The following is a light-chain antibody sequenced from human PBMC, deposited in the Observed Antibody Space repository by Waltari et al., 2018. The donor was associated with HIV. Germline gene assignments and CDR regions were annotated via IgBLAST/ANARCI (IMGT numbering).Light chain of an antibody. V-gene: IGKV1-39*01. CDR2: ATS. CDR3: QQSYSHPRT. Sequence: DIQMTQSPSSLSASVGDRVTITCRASQNISSYLNWYQQRPGKAPKLLIYATSTLQSGVPSRFSCNESGTDFTLTISGLQPEEFATYYCQQSYSHPRTFGQGTKVEVK. CDR1: QNISSY. J-gene: IGKJ1*01.